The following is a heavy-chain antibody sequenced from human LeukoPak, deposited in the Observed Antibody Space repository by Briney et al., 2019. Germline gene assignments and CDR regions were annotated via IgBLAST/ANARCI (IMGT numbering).Heavy chain of an antibody. Sequence: GGSLRLSCAASGFIFTSNRMNWVRQAPGKGLEWVANIKHDGSEQIYVDSVKGRFTISRDNAKDSVYLQMNSLRAEDTAVYYCTRGLGEHGGVSDRWGQGTLVTVS. CDR2: IKHDGSEQ. D-gene: IGHD3-16*01. CDR3: TRGLGEHGGVSDR. V-gene: IGHV3-7*01. CDR1: GFIFTSNR. J-gene: IGHJ5*02.